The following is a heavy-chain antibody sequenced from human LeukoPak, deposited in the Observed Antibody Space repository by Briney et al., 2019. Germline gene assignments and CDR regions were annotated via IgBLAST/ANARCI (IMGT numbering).Heavy chain of an antibody. CDR2: IYYSGST. J-gene: IGHJ4*02. CDR1: GGSINGYY. D-gene: IGHD3-10*01. CDR3: ARHYGP. V-gene: IGHV4-59*08. Sequence: SETLSLTCTVSGGSINGYYWTWIRQSPGKGLEWIGSIYYSGSTYYNPSLKSRVTISVDTSKNQFSLKLNSVTATDTAVYYCARHYGPWGQGTLVTVSS.